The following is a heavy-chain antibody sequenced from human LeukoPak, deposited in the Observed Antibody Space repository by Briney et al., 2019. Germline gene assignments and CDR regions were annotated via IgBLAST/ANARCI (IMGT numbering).Heavy chain of an antibody. CDR1: GYTFTDYY. V-gene: IGHV1-69-2*01. J-gene: IGHJ4*02. D-gene: IGHD4-11*01. Sequence: GASVKVSCTVSGYTFTDYYMHWVQQAPGKGLEWMGLVDPEDGETIYAEKFQGRVTITADTSTDTAYMELSSLRSEDTAVYYCATDDYSGLLDYWGQGTLVTVSS. CDR3: ATDDYSGLLDY. CDR2: VDPEDGET.